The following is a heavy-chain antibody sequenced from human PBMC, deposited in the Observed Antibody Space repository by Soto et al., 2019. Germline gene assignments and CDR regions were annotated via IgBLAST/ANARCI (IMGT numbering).Heavy chain of an antibody. CDR3: ATSGREVVRYSSSWYPRWFDP. Sequence: GASVKVSCKVSGYTLTELSMHWVRQAPGKGLEWMGGFDPEDGETIYAQKFQGRVTMTEDTSTDTAYMELSSLRSEDTAVYYCATSGREVVRYSSSWYPRWFDPWGQGTLVTVSS. CDR2: FDPEDGET. CDR1: GYTLTELS. V-gene: IGHV1-24*01. D-gene: IGHD6-13*01. J-gene: IGHJ5*02.